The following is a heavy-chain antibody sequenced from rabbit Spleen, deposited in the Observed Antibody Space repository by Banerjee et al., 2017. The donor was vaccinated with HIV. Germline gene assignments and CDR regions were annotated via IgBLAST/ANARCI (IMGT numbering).Heavy chain of an antibody. J-gene: IGHJ4*01. CDR3: ARDTYDDHGDYWGSYDFNL. CDR1: GFDFSSYY. CDR2: IDPVFGSA. D-gene: IGHD2-1*01. V-gene: IGHV1S45*01. Sequence: QEQLVESGGGLVKPGGSLKLSCKASGFDFSSYYMNWVRLAPGKGLEWIGYIDPVFGSAYFASWVNGRFTISKASSTTVTLQMTSLTAADAATYFCARDTYDDHGDYWGSYDFNLWGPGTLVTVS.